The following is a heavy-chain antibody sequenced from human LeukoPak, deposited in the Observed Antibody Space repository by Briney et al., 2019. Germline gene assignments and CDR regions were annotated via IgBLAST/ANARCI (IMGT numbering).Heavy chain of an antibody. CDR3: ARYYGDSSRFDP. J-gene: IGHJ5*02. Sequence: SVKVSCKASGGTFSSYAISWVRQAPGQGLEWMGRTIPILGIANYAQKFQGRVTITADKSTSTAYMELSSLRSEDTAVYYCARYYGDSSRFDPWGQGTLVTVSS. D-gene: IGHD4-17*01. V-gene: IGHV1-69*04. CDR1: GGTFSSYA. CDR2: TIPILGIA.